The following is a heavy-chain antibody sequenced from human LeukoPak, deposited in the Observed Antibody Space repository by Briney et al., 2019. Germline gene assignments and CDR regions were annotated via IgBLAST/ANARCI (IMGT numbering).Heavy chain of an antibody. CDR3: ARGPSPDY. J-gene: IGHJ4*02. CDR2: INHSGST. Sequence: SETLSLTCAVYGGSFSGYYWSWIRQPPGKGLEWIGEINHSGSTNYNPSLKSRVTVSVDTSKNQFSLKLSSVTAADTAVYYCARGPSPDYWGQGTLVTVSS. V-gene: IGHV4-34*01. CDR1: GGSFSGYY.